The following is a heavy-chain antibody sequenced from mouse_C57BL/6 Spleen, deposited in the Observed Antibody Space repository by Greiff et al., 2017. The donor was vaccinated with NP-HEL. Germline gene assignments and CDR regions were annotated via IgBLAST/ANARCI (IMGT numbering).Heavy chain of an antibody. CDR1: GYSFTDYN. CDR2: INPNYGTT. V-gene: IGHV1-39*01. J-gene: IGHJ4*01. Sequence: VQLQQSGPELVKPGASVKISCKAFGYSFTDYNMNWVKQSNGKSLEWIGVINPNYGTTSYNQKFKGKATLTVDQSSSTAYMQLNSLTSEDSAVYYCAREEIYYDYDVDYYAMDYWGQGTSVTVSS. D-gene: IGHD2-4*01. CDR3: AREEIYYDYDVDYYAMDY.